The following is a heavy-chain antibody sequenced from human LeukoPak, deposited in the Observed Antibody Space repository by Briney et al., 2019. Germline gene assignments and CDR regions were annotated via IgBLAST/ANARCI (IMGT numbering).Heavy chain of an antibody. CDR2: IYSRST. D-gene: IGHD1-14*01. CDR3: ARDRGRVHTTGSAFDI. CDR1: GFSVSSTY. Sequence: GGSLTLSSAAYGFSVSSTYMSWVRQAPGKGLEWVAIIYSRSTYYADSVRGRFTISRDSSKNTLSPEVNNMRVEDTAVYYCARDRGRVHTTGSAFDIWGRGTMVTVSS. V-gene: IGHV3-66*01. J-gene: IGHJ3*02.